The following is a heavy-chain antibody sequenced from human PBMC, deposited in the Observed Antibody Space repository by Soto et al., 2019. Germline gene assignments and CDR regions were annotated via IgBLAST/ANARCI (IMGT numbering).Heavy chain of an antibody. CDR2: IYYSGST. V-gene: IGHV4-59*01. CDR3: ARAPTGLESGYYYYMDV. D-gene: IGHD3-3*01. Sequence: PSETLSLTCTVSGGSISSYYWSWIRQPPGKGLEWIGYIYYSGSTNYNPSLKSRVTISVDTSKNQFSLKLSSVTAADTAVYYCARAPTGLESGYYYYMDVWGKGTTVTVSS. J-gene: IGHJ6*03. CDR1: GGSISSYY.